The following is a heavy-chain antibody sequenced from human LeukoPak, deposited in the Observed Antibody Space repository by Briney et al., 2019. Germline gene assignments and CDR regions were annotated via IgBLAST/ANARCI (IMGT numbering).Heavy chain of an antibody. J-gene: IGHJ3*02. CDR3: ASTPGGAELGDAFDI. CDR2: IYYSGST. D-gene: IGHD3-10*01. CDR1: GGSISSYY. Sequence: SVTLSLTCTVPGGSISSYYWSWIRQPPGKGLEWIGYIYYSGSTNYNPSLKSRVTISVDTSKNQFSLKPSSVTAADTAVYYCASTPGGAELGDAFDIWGQGTMVTVSS. V-gene: IGHV4-59*01.